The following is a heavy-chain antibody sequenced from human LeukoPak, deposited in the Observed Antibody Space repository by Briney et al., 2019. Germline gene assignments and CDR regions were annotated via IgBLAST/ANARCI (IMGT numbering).Heavy chain of an antibody. V-gene: IGHV3-74*01. CDR2: ITSDGRGT. J-gene: IGHJ4*02. Sequence: PGGSLRLSCAASGFTFSGFWMNWVRLPPGKGLVWVSRITSDGRGTTYADSVKGRFTISRDNAKNTLYLQMNSLRAEDTAVYYCARDIDYWGQGTLVTVSS. CDR1: GFTFSGFW. CDR3: ARDIDY.